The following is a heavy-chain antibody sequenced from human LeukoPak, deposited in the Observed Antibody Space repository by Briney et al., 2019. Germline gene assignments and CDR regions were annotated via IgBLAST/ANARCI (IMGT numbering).Heavy chain of an antibody. D-gene: IGHD6-13*01. CDR2: IIPICCIA. CDR1: GGTFSSYA. J-gene: IGHJ6*02. CDR3: AIKQLGYSSSWYGHYSYGMDV. Sequence: GSSVKVSCKASGGTFSSYAISWVRQAPGQGLEWMGRIIPICCIANYAQKFQGRVTITADKSTSTAYMELSSLRSEDTAVYYCAIKQLGYSSSWYGHYSYGMDVWGQGTTVPASS. V-gene: IGHV1-69*04.